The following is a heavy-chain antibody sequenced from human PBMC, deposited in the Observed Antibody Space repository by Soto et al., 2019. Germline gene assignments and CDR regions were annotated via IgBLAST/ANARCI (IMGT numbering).Heavy chain of an antibody. V-gene: IGHV3-23*01. Sequence: PGGSLRLSCAASGFTFSSYAMSWVRQAPGKGLKWVSAISGSGGSTYYADSVKGRFTISRDNSKNTLYLQMNSLRAEDTAVYYCAKRAAPHSSGWSGEFDYWGQGTLVTVSS. CDR2: ISGSGGST. J-gene: IGHJ4*02. CDR3: AKRAAPHSSGWSGEFDY. D-gene: IGHD6-19*01. CDR1: GFTFSSYA.